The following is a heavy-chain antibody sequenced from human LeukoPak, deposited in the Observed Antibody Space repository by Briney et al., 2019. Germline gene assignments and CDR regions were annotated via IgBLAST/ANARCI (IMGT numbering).Heavy chain of an antibody. CDR1: GFTFSSHW. CDR2: INQDTSEK. J-gene: IGHJ4*02. D-gene: IGHD1-14*01. V-gene: IGHV3-7*01. CDR3: ARESTGFSIDY. Sequence: GGSLRLSWAASGFTFSSHWMSWVRQAPGKGLEWVANINQDTSEKYYVNSVKGRFTISRDNAKNSLYLQMNSLRAEDTAVYFCARESTGFSIDYWGQGTLVTVSS.